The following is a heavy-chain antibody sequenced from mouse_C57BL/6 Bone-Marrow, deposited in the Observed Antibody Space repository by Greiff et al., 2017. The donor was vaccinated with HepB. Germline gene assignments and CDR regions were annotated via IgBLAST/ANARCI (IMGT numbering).Heavy chain of an antibody. CDR1: GYTFTSYG. J-gene: IGHJ2*01. CDR2: IYPRSGNT. V-gene: IGHV1-81*01. Sequence: QVQLQQSGAELARPGASVKLSCKASGYTFTSYGISWVKQRTGQGLEWIGEIYPRSGNTYYNEKFKGKATLTADKSSSTAYMELRSLPSEDSAVYFCANGSSSHYFDYWGQGTTLTVSS. CDR3: ANGSSSHYFDY. D-gene: IGHD1-1*01.